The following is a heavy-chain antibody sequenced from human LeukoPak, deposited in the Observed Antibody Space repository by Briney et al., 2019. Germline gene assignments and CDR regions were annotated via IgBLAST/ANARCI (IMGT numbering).Heavy chain of an antibody. V-gene: IGHV4-4*07. J-gene: IGHJ4*02. CDR1: VRPISSYY. D-gene: IGHD3-22*01. Sequence: SETLSLTXTVSVRPISSYYWSWMRQPAAKGLEWIGRICTSGSTNYNPSLKSRVTMSVDTSKNQSSLKLSSVTAADTAVYYCARDLNIYDSSGRLDYWGQGTLVTVSS. CDR3: ARDLNIYDSSGRLDY. CDR2: ICTSGST.